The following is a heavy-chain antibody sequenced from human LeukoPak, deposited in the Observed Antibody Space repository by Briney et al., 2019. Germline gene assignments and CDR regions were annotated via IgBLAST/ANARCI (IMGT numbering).Heavy chain of an antibody. CDR3: ARAGAYSSSSVGIDY. CDR2: IYTSGST. Sequence: SETLSLTCTVSGGSISSYYWSRIRQPAGKGLEWIGRIYTSGSTNYNPSLKSRVTISVDTSKNQFSLKLSSVTAADTAVYYCARAGAYSSSSVGIDYWGQGTLVTVSS. CDR1: GGSISSYY. J-gene: IGHJ4*02. D-gene: IGHD6-6*01. V-gene: IGHV4-4*07.